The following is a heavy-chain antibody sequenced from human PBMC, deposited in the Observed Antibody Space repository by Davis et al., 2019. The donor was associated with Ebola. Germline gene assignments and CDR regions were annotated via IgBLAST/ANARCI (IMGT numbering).Heavy chain of an antibody. CDR3: ARSLSMIVVVMAIDY. V-gene: IGHV1-18*01. J-gene: IGHJ4*02. CDR2: INPNSGGT. D-gene: IGHD3-22*01. CDR1: GGTFSSYA. Sequence: ASVKVSCKASGGTFSSYAISWVRQAPGQGLEWMGWINPNSGGTNYAQKLQGRVTMTTDTSTSTAYMELRSLRSDDTAVYYCARSLSMIVVVMAIDYWGQGTLVTVSS.